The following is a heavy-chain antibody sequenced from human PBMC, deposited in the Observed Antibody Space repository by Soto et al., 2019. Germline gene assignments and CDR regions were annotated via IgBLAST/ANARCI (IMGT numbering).Heavy chain of an antibody. Sequence: SETLSLTCTVSGGSISSGGYYWSWIRQHPGKGLEWIGYIYYSGSTYYNPSLKSRVTISVDTSKNQFSLKLSSVTAADTAVYYCARKVLTPDNWFDPWGQGTLVTVSS. CDR2: IYYSGST. J-gene: IGHJ5*02. D-gene: IGHD3-10*01. CDR1: GGSISSGGYY. V-gene: IGHV4-31*03. CDR3: ARKVLTPDNWFDP.